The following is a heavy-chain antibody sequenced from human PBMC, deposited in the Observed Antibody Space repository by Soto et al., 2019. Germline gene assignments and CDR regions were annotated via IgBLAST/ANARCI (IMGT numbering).Heavy chain of an antibody. CDR2: INAGNGNT. J-gene: IGHJ6*02. V-gene: IGHV1-3*05. CDR3: ARDDYTYGMDV. Sequence: QVQLVQSGAEEKKPGASVKVSCKASGYTFTSYAMHWVRQAPGQRLEWMGWINAGNGNTKYSQKFQGSVTITRDTSASTAYMELSSLRSEDTAMYYCARDDYTYGMDVWGQGTTVTVSS. CDR1: GYTFTSYA.